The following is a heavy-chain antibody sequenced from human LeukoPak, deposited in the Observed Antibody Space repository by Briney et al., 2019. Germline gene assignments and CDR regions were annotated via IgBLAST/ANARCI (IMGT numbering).Heavy chain of an antibody. J-gene: IGHJ6*03. CDR3: ARVVGDGSGSYYNSPTRGDYMDV. Sequence: GGSLRLSCAASGFTFSSYSMNWVRQAPGKGLEWVSSISSSSSYIYYADSVKGRFTISRDNAKNSLYLQMNSLRAEDTAVYYCARVVGDGSGSYYNSPTRGDYMDVWGKGTTVTISS. CDR2: ISSSSSYI. D-gene: IGHD3-10*01. CDR1: GFTFSSYS. V-gene: IGHV3-21*01.